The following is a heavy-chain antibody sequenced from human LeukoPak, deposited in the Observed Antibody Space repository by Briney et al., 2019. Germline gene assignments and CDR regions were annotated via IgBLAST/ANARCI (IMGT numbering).Heavy chain of an antibody. D-gene: IGHD3-10*01. CDR2: IRSTANGYAT. CDR3: TGNYYGSGSYADFDY. Sequence: GGSLRLSCAASGFTFSGPALHWVRQASGKGLEWVGRIRSTANGYATAYAASVKGRFTISRDDSKITAYLQMDSLKTEDTAVYYCTGNYYGSGSYADFDYWGQGTLVTVSS. V-gene: IGHV3-73*01. J-gene: IGHJ4*02. CDR1: GFTFSGPA.